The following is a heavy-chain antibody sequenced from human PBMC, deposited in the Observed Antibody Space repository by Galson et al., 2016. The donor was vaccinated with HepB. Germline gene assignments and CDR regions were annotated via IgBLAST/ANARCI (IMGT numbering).Heavy chain of an antibody. Sequence: SLRLSCAASGFPFSRHGMHWVRRAPGTGLEWVAVIWHDGSNKYYADSVTGRFTISKDNSKGTVYLQVNSRRVEDSAVYYCTREGVDTSGWFAIDVWGQGTTVTVSS. V-gene: IGHV3-33*01. CDR3: TREGVDTSGWFAIDV. CDR1: GFPFSRHG. D-gene: IGHD6-19*01. J-gene: IGHJ6*01. CDR2: IWHDGSNK.